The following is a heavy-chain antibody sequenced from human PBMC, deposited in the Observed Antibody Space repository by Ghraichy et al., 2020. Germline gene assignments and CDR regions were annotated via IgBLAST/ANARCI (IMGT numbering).Heavy chain of an antibody. CDR3: AKERADSSDLREQWGRRDVFDY. CDR1: GFSFNTYA. Sequence: GGSLRLSCGASGFSFNTYAMSWVRQAPGKGLEWVSAIGGSGGKTYYADSVKGRFTISRDNSKNTVYLQMNSLRAEDTAVYYCAKERADSSDLREQWGRRDVFDYWGQGTLVTVSS. J-gene: IGHJ4*02. D-gene: IGHD6-19*01. V-gene: IGHV3-23*01. CDR2: IGGSGGKT.